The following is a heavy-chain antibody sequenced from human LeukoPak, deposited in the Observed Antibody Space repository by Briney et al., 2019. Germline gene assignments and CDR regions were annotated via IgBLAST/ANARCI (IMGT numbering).Heavy chain of an antibody. Sequence: SETLSLTCTVSGGSISSYYWSWIRQPPGKGLEWIGYIYYSGSTYYNPSLKSRVTISVDTSKNQFSLKLSSVTAADTAVYYCGSLNYYYGMDVWGQGTTVTVSS. CDR1: GGSISSYY. CDR2: IYYSGST. J-gene: IGHJ6*02. D-gene: IGHD2-8*01. CDR3: GSLNYYYGMDV. V-gene: IGHV4-59*06.